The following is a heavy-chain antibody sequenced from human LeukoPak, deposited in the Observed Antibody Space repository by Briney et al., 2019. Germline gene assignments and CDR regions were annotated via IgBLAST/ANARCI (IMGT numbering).Heavy chain of an antibody. J-gene: IGHJ4*02. CDR1: GFIFSSYA. V-gene: IGHV3-23*01. D-gene: IGHD3-10*01. CDR2: ISGSGTTT. CDR3: AKAGHYGSGSYYSDY. Sequence: PGGSLKLSCAASGFIFSSYAMTWVRQAPGRGLEWLSTISGSGTTTYYVDSVKGRFTVSRDNSKNTLYLQMSSLRAGDTAVYYCAKAGHYGSGSYYSDYWGRGTLVTVSS.